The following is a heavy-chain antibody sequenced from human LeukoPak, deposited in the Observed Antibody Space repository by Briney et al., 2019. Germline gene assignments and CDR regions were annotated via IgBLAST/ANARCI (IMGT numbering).Heavy chain of an antibody. CDR2: ISAYNGIT. D-gene: IGHD6-19*01. Sequence: ASVTVSFKASGYTFTIYGISWVRQAPGQGIEWMGWISAYNGITNYSQKLQGRVTMTTDTSTSTAYMELRSLRSDDTAVYYCAIDTGYSSGWPLFDYWGQGTLVTVSS. CDR1: GYTFTIYG. J-gene: IGHJ4*02. CDR3: AIDTGYSSGWPLFDY. V-gene: IGHV1-18*04.